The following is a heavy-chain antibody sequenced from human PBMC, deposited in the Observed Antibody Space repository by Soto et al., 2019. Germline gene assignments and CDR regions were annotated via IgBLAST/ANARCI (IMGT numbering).Heavy chain of an antibody. CDR1: GCSISSYY. V-gene: IGHV4-59*08. CDR3: ARRYGSAIDY. D-gene: IGHD1-26*01. J-gene: IGHJ4*02. Sequence: SETLSLTFTVSGCSISSYYWSWIRQPPGKGLEWIGYIYYSGSTNYNPSLKSRVTISVDTSKNQFSLKLSSVTAADTAVYYCARRYGSAIDYWGQGTLVTVS. CDR2: IYYSGST.